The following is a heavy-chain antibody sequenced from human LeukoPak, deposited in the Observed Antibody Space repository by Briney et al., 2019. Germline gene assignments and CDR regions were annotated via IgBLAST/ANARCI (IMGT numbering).Heavy chain of an antibody. CDR3: ARSTWDYYYYMDV. J-gene: IGHJ6*03. D-gene: IGHD2/OR15-2a*01. CDR2: ISSSGSTI. Sequence: GGSLRLSCAASGFTFSDYYMSWIRQAPGKGLEWVSYISSSGSTIYYADSVKGRFTISRDNAKNSLYLQMDSLRAEDTAVYYCARSTWDYYYYMDVWGKGTTVTISS. V-gene: IGHV3-11*01. CDR1: GFTFSDYY.